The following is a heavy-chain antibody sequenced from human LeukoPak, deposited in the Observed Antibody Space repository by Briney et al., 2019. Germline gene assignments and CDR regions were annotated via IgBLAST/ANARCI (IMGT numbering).Heavy chain of an antibody. D-gene: IGHD3-3*01. J-gene: IGHJ5*02. Sequence: SQTLSLTCAISGDSVSSNSAAWNWIRQSPSRGLEWLGRTYYRSKWYNDYAVSVKSRITINPDTSKNQFSLKLSSVTAADTAVYYCARDQLSSEYYDFWSGYWGPLGWFDPWGQGTLVTVSS. CDR3: ARDQLSSEYYDFWSGYWGPLGWFDP. V-gene: IGHV6-1*01. CDR2: TYYRSKWYN. CDR1: GDSVSSNSAA.